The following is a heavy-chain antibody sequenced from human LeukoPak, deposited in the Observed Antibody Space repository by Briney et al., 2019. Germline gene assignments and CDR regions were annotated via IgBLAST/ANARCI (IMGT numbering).Heavy chain of an antibody. D-gene: IGHD3-9*01. Sequence: SVKVSCKASGGTFSSYAISWVRQAPGQGLEWMGGIIPIFGTANYAQKFQGRVTITADKSTSTAYMELSSLRSEDTAVYYCARGGPILTGYSYWFDPWGQGTLVTVSS. CDR1: GGTFSSYA. J-gene: IGHJ5*02. V-gene: IGHV1-69*06. CDR3: ARGGPILTGYSYWFDP. CDR2: IIPIFGTA.